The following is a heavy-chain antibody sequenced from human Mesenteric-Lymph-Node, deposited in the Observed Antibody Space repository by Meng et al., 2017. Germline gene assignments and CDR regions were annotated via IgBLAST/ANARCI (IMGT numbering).Heavy chain of an antibody. J-gene: IGHJ6*02. D-gene: IGHD2-8*01. Sequence: ASVKVSCKASGYTFTSYAMHWVRQAPGQRLEWMGWINAGNGNTKYSQKFQGRVTITRDTSASTAYMELSSLRSEDTAVYYCARGRRKGGLIYYYYGMDVWGQGTTVTVSS. V-gene: IGHV1-3*01. CDR3: ARGRRKGGLIYYYYGMDV. CDR1: GYTFTSYA. CDR2: INAGNGNT.